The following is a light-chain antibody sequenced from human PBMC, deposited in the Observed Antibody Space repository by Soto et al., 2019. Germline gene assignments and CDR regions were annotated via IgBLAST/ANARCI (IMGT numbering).Light chain of an antibody. CDR3: AAWDDTLKGV. CDR2: SND. J-gene: IGLJ1*01. V-gene: IGLV1-44*01. CDR1: IPNIGSNS. Sequence: QAVRTQAPSASGQPAQRGTIAFFRIIPNIGSNSVNWYQQLPGTAPKPLSYSNDPRPSGVPDRFSGSKSDTSASLAISGLQSEDEADYYCAAWDDTLKGVFGNGTKVTVL.